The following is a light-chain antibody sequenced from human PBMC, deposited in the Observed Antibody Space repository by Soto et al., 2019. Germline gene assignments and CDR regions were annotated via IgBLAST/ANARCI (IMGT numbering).Light chain of an antibody. V-gene: IGKV3-20*01. J-gene: IGKJ1*01. CDR2: GAS. Sequence: PGERATLSCRASHSVSSSYLAWYQQKPGQAPRLLIYGASSRATGIPDRFSGSVSGTDFTLTISRLEPEDFAVYYCQQYETLGQRTKVDI. CDR3: QQYET. CDR1: HSVSSSY.